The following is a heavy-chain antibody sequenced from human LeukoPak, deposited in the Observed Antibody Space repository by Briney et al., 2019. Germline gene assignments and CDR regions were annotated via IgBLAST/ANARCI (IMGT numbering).Heavy chain of an antibody. D-gene: IGHD4-17*01. CDR1: GYNFIDYN. V-gene: IGHV1-2*02. CDR2: INPNIGVT. Sequence: ASVKVSCKASGYNFIDYNIHWVRRVPGQGLERMAWINPNIGVTNYAPKFQGRVSLTRDTSIRTAYMELSSLRSDDTAVYYCALRRQSGAFFDFWAQGTLITVSS. J-gene: IGHJ4*02. CDR3: ALRRQSGAFFDF.